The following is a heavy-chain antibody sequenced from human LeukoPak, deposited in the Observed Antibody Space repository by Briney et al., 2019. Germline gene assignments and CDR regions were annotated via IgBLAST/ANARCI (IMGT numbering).Heavy chain of an antibody. CDR1: GGSISSYY. V-gene: IGHV4-59*01. D-gene: IGHD1-1*01. J-gene: IGHJ4*02. CDR3: ALERRGYFDY. Sequence: PSETLSLTCTVSGGSISSYYWSWIRQPPGKGLEWIGYIYYSGSTNYNPSLKSRVTISVDTSKNRSSLKLSSVTAADTAVYYCALERRGYFDYWGQGTLVTVSS. CDR2: IYYSGST.